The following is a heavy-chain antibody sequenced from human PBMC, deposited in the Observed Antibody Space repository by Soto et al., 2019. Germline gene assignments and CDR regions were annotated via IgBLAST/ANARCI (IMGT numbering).Heavy chain of an antibody. Sequence: IRSHYWTWIRQPPGKGLEWIGYIFYTGSTNSNPSLKSRVTLSIDTSRNQVSLTLTSVTAAGTALYYCATSIGASPIDHWGQGNLVTVSS. CDR3: ATSIGASPIDH. D-gene: IGHD2-8*01. V-gene: IGHV4-59*11. CDR1: IRSHY. J-gene: IGHJ4*02. CDR2: IFYTGST.